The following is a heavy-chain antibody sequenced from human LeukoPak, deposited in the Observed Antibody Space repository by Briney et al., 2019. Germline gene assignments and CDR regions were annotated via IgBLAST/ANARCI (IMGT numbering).Heavy chain of an antibody. D-gene: IGHD3-22*01. Sequence: SETLSLTCTVSGGSISSYYWSWIRQPPGKGLEWIGYIYYSGSTNYNPTLKSRVTISVDTSKNQFSLKLSSVTAADTAVYYCARSYYDSSGYHLGWYFDLWGRGTLVTVSS. CDR1: GGSISSYY. V-gene: IGHV4-59*01. CDR2: IYYSGST. CDR3: ARSYYDSSGYHLGWYFDL. J-gene: IGHJ2*01.